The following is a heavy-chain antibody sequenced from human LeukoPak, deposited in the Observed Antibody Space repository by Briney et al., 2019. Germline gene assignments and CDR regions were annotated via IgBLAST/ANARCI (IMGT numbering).Heavy chain of an antibody. CDR2: INHSGST. J-gene: IGHJ4*02. D-gene: IGHD6-19*01. V-gene: IGHV4-34*01. CDR1: GGSFSGYY. CDR3: ARGRRAVAGTPKVLDY. Sequence: SETLSLTCAVYGGSFSGYYWSWIRQPPGKGLEWIGEINHSGSTNYNPSLKSRVTISVDTSKNQFSLKLSSVTAADTAVYYCARGRRAVAGTPKVLDYWGQGTLVTVSS.